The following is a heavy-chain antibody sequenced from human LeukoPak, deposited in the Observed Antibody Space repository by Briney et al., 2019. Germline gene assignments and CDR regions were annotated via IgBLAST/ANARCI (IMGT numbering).Heavy chain of an antibody. D-gene: IGHD5-12*01. CDR3: AREDSGYGTYDY. V-gene: IGHV4-59*01. Sequence: PSETLSLTCTVSGGSISSYYWSWIRQPPGKGLDWIGYIYYSGGTNYNPSLKSRVTMSVDTSRNQFSLKLYSVTAADTAVYYCAREDSGYGTYDYWGQGTLVTVSA. CDR2: IYYSGGT. J-gene: IGHJ4*02. CDR1: GGSISSYY.